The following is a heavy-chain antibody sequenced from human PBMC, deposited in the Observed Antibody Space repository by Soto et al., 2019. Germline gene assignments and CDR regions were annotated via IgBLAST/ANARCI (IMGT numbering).Heavy chain of an antibody. V-gene: IGHV3-23*01. Sequence: GGSLRLSCVACGFIFGNHCITWVRQAPWRALEWVSTINANAVDTHYADSVKGRFTISRDNSKTTLSLQMNSLRAEETAIYYCVSWVYAHFDFCGPGTEFTVSS. CDR1: GFIFGNHC. D-gene: IGHD2-8*01. J-gene: IGHJ4*02. CDR2: INANAVDT. CDR3: VSWVYAHFDF.